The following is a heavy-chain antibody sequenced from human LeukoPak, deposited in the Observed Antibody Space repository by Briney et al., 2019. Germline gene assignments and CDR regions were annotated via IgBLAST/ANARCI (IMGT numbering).Heavy chain of an antibody. Sequence: GGSLRLSCAASGFTFSSYAMSWVRQAPGKGLEWVSAISGSGGSTYYADSVKGRFTISRDNSKNTLYLQMSSLRAEDTAVYYCASTYSYDSSGYYPFDYWGQGTLVTVPS. J-gene: IGHJ4*02. CDR1: GFTFSSYA. CDR3: ASTYSYDSSGYYPFDY. V-gene: IGHV3-23*01. D-gene: IGHD3-22*01. CDR2: ISGSGGST.